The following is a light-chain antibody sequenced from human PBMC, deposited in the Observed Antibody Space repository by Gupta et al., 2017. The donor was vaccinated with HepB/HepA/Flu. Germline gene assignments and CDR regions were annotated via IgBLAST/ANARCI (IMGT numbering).Light chain of an antibody. CDR2: GAS. CDR3: QQYVT. V-gene: IGKV3-20*01. CDR1: QSVSSSY. J-gene: IGKJ5*01. Sequence: EIVLTQSPGTLSLSPGERATLSCRASQSVSSSYLAWYQQKPGQAPRLLIYGASSRATGITDRFSGSGSGTDFTRTISRLEPEDFAVYDGQQYVTFGQGTRLEIK.